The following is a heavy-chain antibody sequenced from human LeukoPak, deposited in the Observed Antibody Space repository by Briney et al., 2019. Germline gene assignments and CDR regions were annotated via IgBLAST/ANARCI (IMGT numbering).Heavy chain of an antibody. V-gene: IGHV3-30*02. D-gene: IGHD5-18*01. Sequence: GGSLRLSCAASGFSFSSYGMHWVRQAPGKGLEWVAYLRYDGRSKYYADSVKGRFTISRDNSKNTLYLQMNSLRAEDTAVYYCARTIPPSYGHDYWGQGTLVTVSS. CDR2: LRYDGRSK. J-gene: IGHJ4*02. CDR3: ARTIPPSYGHDY. CDR1: GFSFSSYG.